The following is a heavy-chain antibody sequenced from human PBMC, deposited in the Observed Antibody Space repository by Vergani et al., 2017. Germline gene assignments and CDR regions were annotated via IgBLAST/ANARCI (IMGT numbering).Heavy chain of an antibody. CDR2: ISSSSSYT. CDR3: ASWNQGVVYAFDI. D-gene: IGHD1-14*01. V-gene: IGHV3-11*06. J-gene: IGHJ3*02. Sequence: QVQLVESGGGLVKPGGSLRLSCAASGFTFSDYYMSWIRQAPGKGLEWVSYISSSSSYTNYADSVKGRFTISRDNAKNSLYLQMNSLRAEDTAVYYCASWNQGVVYAFDIWGQGTLVTVSS. CDR1: GFTFSDYY.